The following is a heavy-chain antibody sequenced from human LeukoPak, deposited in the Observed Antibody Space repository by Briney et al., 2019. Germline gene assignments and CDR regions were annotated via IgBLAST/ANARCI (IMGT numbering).Heavy chain of an antibody. V-gene: IGHV3-30*18. CDR2: ISYDRSNK. D-gene: IGHD3-16*02. CDR1: GFTFSSYG. CDR3: AKDGTVDYYDYVWGSYRYTGYFDY. J-gene: IGHJ4*02. Sequence: GGSLRLSCAASGFTFSSYGMHWVRQAPGKGLEWVAVISYDRSNKYYADSVKGRFTISRDNSKNTLYLQMNSLRAEDTAVYYCAKDGTVDYYDYVWGSYRYTGYFDYWGQGTLVAVSS.